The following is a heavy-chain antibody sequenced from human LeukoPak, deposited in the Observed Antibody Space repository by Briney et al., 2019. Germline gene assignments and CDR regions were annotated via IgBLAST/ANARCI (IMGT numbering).Heavy chain of an antibody. Sequence: GGSLRLSCAASGFTFSTYEMNWVRQAPGKGLEWVSYISSSSSTIYYADSVKGRFTISRDNAKNSLYLQMNSLRAEDTAVYYCASLVGATKDYWGQGTLVTVSS. D-gene: IGHD1-26*01. CDR3: ASLVGATKDY. V-gene: IGHV3-48*01. CDR1: GFTFSTYE. CDR2: ISSSSSTI. J-gene: IGHJ4*02.